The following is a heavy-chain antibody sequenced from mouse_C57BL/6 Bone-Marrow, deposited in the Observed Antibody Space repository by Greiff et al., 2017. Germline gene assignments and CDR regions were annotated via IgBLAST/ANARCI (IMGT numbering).Heavy chain of an antibody. V-gene: IGHV1-72*01. Sequence: QVQLQQSGPELVKPGASVKMSCKASGYTFPSYWMHWVKQRPGRGLAWIGRIDPNSGGTQSNEKFKSKATLTVDKHSSTAYMKLSSLTSEDSAVYYWARPPYGSIFLFAYWGQATLVTGSA. CDR3: ARPPYGSIFLFAY. J-gene: IGHJ3*01. CDR2: IDPNSGGT. D-gene: IGHD1-1*01. CDR1: GYTFPSYW.